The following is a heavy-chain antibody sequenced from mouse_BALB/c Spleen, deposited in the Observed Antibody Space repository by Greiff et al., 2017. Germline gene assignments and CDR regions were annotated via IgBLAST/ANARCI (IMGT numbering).Heavy chain of an antibody. V-gene: IGHV1-69*02. CDR2: IDPSDSYT. J-gene: IGHJ2*01. CDR3: ARRGTTDYFDY. D-gene: IGHD2-14*01. CDR1: GYTFTSYW. Sequence: QVQLQQPGAELVKPGASVKLSCKASGYTFTSYWMHWVKQRPGQGLEWIGEIDPSDSYTNYNQKFKGKATLTVDKSSSTAYMQLSSLTSEDSAVYYCARRGTTDYFDYWGQGTTLTVSS.